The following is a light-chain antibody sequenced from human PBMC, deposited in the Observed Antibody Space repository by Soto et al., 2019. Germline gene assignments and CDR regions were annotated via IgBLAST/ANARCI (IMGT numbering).Light chain of an antibody. CDR2: WAS. Sequence: DIVMTQSPDSLAVSLGERATINCKSSQSVLYSSNNKNYLAWHQQKPGQPPKLLIYWASTRESGVPDRFSGSGSATDFTLTISSLQAEDVAVYYCQQYYSTWTFGQGTKVEIK. CDR1: QSVLYSSNNKNY. J-gene: IGKJ1*01. V-gene: IGKV4-1*01. CDR3: QQYYSTWT.